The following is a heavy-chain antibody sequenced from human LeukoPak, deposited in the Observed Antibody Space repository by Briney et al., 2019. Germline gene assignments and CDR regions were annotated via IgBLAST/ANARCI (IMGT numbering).Heavy chain of an antibody. CDR1: GFTFSSYS. D-gene: IGHD3-10*01. CDR3: ARAKPKNMVRGLIMRRESQYYFDY. CDR2: ISSSSSTI. Sequence: GGSLRLSCAASGFTFSSYSMNWVRQAPGKGLEWVSYISSSSSTIYYADSVKGRFTISRDNAKNSLYLQMNSLRAEDTAVYYCARAKPKNMVRGLIMRRESQYYFDYWGQGTLVTVSS. V-gene: IGHV3-48*01. J-gene: IGHJ4*02.